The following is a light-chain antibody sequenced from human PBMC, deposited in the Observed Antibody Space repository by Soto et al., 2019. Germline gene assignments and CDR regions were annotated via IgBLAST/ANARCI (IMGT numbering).Light chain of an antibody. CDR1: QSVSSNY. V-gene: IGKV3-20*01. J-gene: IGKJ2*01. CDR2: DAS. Sequence: EIVLTQSPGTLSLSPGERATLSCRASQSVSSNYLAWYQQRPGQAPRLLIYDASRRATGIPDRFSGSGSGTDFTLTISRLEPEDFAMYYCQQYGNSPPYTFGQGTKQEIQ. CDR3: QQYGNSPPYT.